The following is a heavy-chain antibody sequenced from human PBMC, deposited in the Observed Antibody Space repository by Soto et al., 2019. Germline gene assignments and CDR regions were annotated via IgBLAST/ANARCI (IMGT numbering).Heavy chain of an antibody. D-gene: IGHD2-2*01. V-gene: IGHV1-18*01. CDR3: ARDPVSVVPAAIGWFDP. CDR2: ITAYNGNT. CDR1: GYTFTTYG. Sequence: ASVKVSCKASGYTFTTYGISWVRQAPGQGLEWMGWITAYNGNTNYAQKLQGRVIMNTDTSPSTAYMELRSLRSDDTAVYYCARDPVSVVPAAIGWFDPWGQGTLVTVSS. J-gene: IGHJ5*02.